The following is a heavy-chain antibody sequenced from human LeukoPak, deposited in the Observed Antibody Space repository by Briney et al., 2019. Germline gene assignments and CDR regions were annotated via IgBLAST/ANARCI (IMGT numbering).Heavy chain of an antibody. J-gene: IGHJ4*02. Sequence: SETLSLTCTVSGYSIIYGYYWGWIRQPPGKGLEWIGSIYHTGSTYYNPSLKSRVTISIDTSKIHFSLKLSSVTAADTAVYYCARASDFDSISRSSWYFSEYYFDYWGQGTLVTVSS. CDR3: ARASDFDSISRSSWYFSEYYFDY. CDR2: IYHTGST. D-gene: IGHD6-13*01. CDR1: GYSIIYGYY. V-gene: IGHV4-38-2*02.